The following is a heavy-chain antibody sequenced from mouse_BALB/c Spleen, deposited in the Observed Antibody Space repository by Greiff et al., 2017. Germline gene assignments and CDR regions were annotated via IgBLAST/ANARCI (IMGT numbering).Heavy chain of an antibody. CDR1: GFSLTSYG. CDR2: IWAGGST. Sequence: VQVVESGPGLVAPSQSLSITCTVSGFSLTSYGVHWVRQPPGKGLEWLGVIWAGGSTTYNSALMSRLSISKDNSKSQVFLKMNSLQTDDTAMYYCARERDGYHYAMDYWGQGTSVTVSS. CDR3: ARERDGYHYAMDY. V-gene: IGHV2-9*02. J-gene: IGHJ4*01. D-gene: IGHD2-3*01.